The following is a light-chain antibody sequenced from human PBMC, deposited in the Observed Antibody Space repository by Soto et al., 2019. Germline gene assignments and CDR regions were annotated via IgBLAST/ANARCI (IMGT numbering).Light chain of an antibody. V-gene: IGLV2-14*01. CDR2: EVG. CDR1: SNDIGGYDY. Sequence: QSALTQPTSVSGSPGQSITISCTGTSNDIGGYDYVSWYQQHPGTAPKLIIYEVGNRPSGVSDRFSGYKSDSTASLTISGLQAEDEADYYCSSYTSDTSWVFGRGTKVTVL. CDR3: SSYTSDTSWV. J-gene: IGLJ3*02.